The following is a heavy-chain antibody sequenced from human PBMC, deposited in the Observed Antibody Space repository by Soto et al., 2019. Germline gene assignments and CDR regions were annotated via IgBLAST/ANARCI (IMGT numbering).Heavy chain of an antibody. CDR1: GFTFSSYA. J-gene: IGHJ4*02. V-gene: IGHV3-23*01. D-gene: IGHD3-22*01. CDR2: ISGSGGST. Sequence: GGSLRLSCAASGFTFSSYAMSWVRQAPGKGLEWVSAISGSGGSTYYADSVKGRFAISRDNSKNTLYLQMNSLRAEDTAVYYCAKDLNWNTMIVVVPATFDYWGQGTLVTVSS. CDR3: AKDLNWNTMIVVVPATFDY.